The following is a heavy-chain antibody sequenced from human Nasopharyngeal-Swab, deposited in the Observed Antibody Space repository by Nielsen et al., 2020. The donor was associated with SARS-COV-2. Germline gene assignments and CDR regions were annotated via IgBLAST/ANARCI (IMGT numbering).Heavy chain of an antibody. CDR1: GGSVSSGTYY. V-gene: IGHV4-61*01. D-gene: IGHD3-22*01. J-gene: IGHJ4*01. CDR2: IYYSGST. Sequence: GSLRLSCTVSGGSVSSGTYYWSWIRQPPGKGLEWIGYIYYSGSTNYNPSLKSRVTISVDTSKNQFSLKLSSVTAADTAVYYCARRWDSSGYYYDVGIDYWGQGTLVTVSS. CDR3: ARRWDSSGYYYDVGIDY.